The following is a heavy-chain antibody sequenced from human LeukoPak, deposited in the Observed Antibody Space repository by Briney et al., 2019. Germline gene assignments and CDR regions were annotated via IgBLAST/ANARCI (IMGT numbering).Heavy chain of an antibody. J-gene: IGHJ4*02. CDR1: GFTFSNAW. V-gene: IGHV3-15*01. CDR3: TTDLMYYYDSSGNRVRGFDY. Sequence: EGSLRLSCAASGFTFSNAWMSWVRQAPGKGLEWVGRIKSKTDGGTTDYAAPVKGRFTISRDDSKNTLYLQMNSLKTEDTAVYYCTTDLMYYYDSSGNRVRGFDYWGQGTLVTVSS. CDR2: IKSKTDGGTT. D-gene: IGHD3-22*01.